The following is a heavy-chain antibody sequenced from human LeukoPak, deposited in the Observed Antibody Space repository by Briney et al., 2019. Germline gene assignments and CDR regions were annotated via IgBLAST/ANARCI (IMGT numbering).Heavy chain of an antibody. CDR3: AKSVGGYDYFDY. J-gene: IGHJ4*02. D-gene: IGHD5-12*01. V-gene: IGHV3-21*01. CDR1: GFTFSSYS. Sequence: GGSLRLSCAASGFTFSSYSMNWVRQAPGKGLQWVSSITRSSSYIYYADSVKGRFTISRDNAKNSLYLQMNSLRAEDTAVYYCAKSVGGYDYFDYWGQGTLVTVSS. CDR2: ITRSSSYI.